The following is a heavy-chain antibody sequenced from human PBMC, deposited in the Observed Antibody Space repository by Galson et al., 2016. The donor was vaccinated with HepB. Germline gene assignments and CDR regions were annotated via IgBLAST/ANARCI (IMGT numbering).Heavy chain of an antibody. D-gene: IGHD2-2*01. CDR3: ARLGGSVPFDY. J-gene: IGHJ4*02. CDR1: GYTFTTYW. Sequence: QSGAEVKKPGESLRISCKVSGYTFTTYWIGWVRQMPGKGLEWMGLIYPRDSDVKYSPSFQGQVTISADKSITTAYLQWSSLKASDTARYYCARLGGSVPFDYWGQGTLVTVSS. V-gene: IGHV5-51*01. CDR2: IYPRDSDV.